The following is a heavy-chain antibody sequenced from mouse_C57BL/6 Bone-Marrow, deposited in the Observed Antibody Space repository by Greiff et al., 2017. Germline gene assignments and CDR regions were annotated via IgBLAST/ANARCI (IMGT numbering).Heavy chain of an antibody. J-gene: IGHJ2*01. Sequence: VQLQQSGPVLVKPGASVKMSCKASGYTFTDYYMNWVKQSHGKSLEWIGVINPYNGGTSYNQKFKGKATLTVDKSSSTAYMELNSLTSEDSAVYYCARYYDYPLDYWGQGTTLTVSS. CDR3: ARYYDYPLDY. CDR2: INPYNGGT. V-gene: IGHV1-19*01. D-gene: IGHD2-4*01. CDR1: GYTFTDYY.